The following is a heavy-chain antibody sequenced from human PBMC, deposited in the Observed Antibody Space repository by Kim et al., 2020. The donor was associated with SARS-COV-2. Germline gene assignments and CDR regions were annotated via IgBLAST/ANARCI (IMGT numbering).Heavy chain of an antibody. Sequence: SETLSLTCTVSGGSISSSSYYWGWIRQPPGKGLEWIGSIYDSGSTYYNPSLKSRVTISVDTSKNQFSLKLSSVTAADTAVYYCARRLRVVGATGAAFDIWGQGTMVTVSS. V-gene: IGHV4-39*01. CDR1: GGSISSSSYY. D-gene: IGHD1-26*01. CDR2: IYDSGST. J-gene: IGHJ3*02. CDR3: ARRLRVVGATGAAFDI.